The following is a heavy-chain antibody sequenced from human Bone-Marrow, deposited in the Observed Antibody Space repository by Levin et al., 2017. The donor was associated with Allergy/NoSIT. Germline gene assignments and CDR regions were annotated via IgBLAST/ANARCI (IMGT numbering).Heavy chain of an antibody. CDR2: IYYNGKT. J-gene: IGHJ4*02. CDR1: GGSVSSDSHY. V-gene: IGHV4-61*01. D-gene: IGHD1-1*01. Sequence: PSETLSLTCTVSGGSVSSDSHYWSWVRQSPGKGLEWIAYIYYNGKTEYNPSLESRVTISANTSKNQVSLKLRSVTAADTAMYYCARGYKYSWYYFDYWGQGALVTVSS. CDR3: ARGYKYSWYYFDY.